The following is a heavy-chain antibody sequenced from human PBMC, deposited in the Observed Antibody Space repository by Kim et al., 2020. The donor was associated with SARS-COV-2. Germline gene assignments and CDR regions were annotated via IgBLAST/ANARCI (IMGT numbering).Heavy chain of an antibody. Sequence: GGSLRLSCAASGFTFSSYWMSWVRQAPGKGLEWVANIKQDGSEKYYVDSVKGRFTISRDNAKNSLYLQMNSLRAEDTAVYYCASFRLGEPTGSYYFDYWGQGTLVTVSS. D-gene: IGHD3-16*01. CDR3: ASFRLGEPTGSYYFDY. V-gene: IGHV3-7*01. CDR1: GFTFSSYW. CDR2: IKQDGSEK. J-gene: IGHJ4*02.